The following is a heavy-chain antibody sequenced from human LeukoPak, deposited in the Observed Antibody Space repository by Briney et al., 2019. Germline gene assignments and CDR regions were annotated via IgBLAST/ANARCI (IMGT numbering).Heavy chain of an antibody. V-gene: IGHV3-7*01. D-gene: IGHD2-8*01. CDR3: AGDNGYCTNGVCFHYYMDV. Sequence: GGSLRLSCAASGFTFTIYWMSWVREAPGKGLEWVANIKQDGSEKYYVDSVKGRFTISRDNAKNSLYLQLNSLRAEDTAVYYCAGDNGYCTNGVCFHYYMDVWGKGTTVAVSS. J-gene: IGHJ6*03. CDR2: IKQDGSEK. CDR1: GFTFTIYW.